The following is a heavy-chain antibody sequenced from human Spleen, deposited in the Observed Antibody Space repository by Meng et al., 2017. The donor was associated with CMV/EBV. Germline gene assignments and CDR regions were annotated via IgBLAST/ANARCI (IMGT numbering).Heavy chain of an antibody. CDR1: GYSISRAYY. CDR2: IYHSGTT. Sequence: SETLSLTCTVSGYSISRAYYWGWIRQSPGKGLEWIGAIYHSGTTYYNPSLESRVTMSVDTSKNQFSLKLNSVTAADTAVYYCARRLDAGADYWGQGTLVIVSS. D-gene: IGHD2-8*02. J-gene: IGHJ4*02. CDR3: ARRLDAGADY. V-gene: IGHV4-38-2*02.